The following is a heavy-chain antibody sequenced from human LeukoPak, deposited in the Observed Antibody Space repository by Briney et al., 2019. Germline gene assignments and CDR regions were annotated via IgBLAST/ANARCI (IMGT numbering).Heavy chain of an antibody. CDR3: ARDRRGIAVAGRNY. CDR1: GFTFSSYW. Sequence: PGGSLRLSCAASGFTFSSYWMSWVRQAPGKGLEWVANIKQDGSEKYYVDSVKGRFTISRDKAKNSLYLQMNSLRAEDTAVYYCARDRRGIAVAGRNYWGQGTLVTVSS. D-gene: IGHD6-19*01. CDR2: IKQDGSEK. V-gene: IGHV3-7*01. J-gene: IGHJ4*02.